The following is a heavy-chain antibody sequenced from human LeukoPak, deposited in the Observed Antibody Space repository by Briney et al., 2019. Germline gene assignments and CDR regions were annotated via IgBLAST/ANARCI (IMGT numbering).Heavy chain of an antibody. CDR3: AGRAVATPPYYYYYMDV. CDR2: IYTSGST. J-gene: IGHJ6*03. Sequence: PSETLSLTCTVSGGSIGSYYWSWIRQPPGKGLEWIGYIYTSGSTNYNPSLKSRVTISVDTSKNQFSLKLSSVTAADTAVYYCAGRAVATPPYYYYYMDVWGKGTTVTVSS. V-gene: IGHV4-4*09. CDR1: GGSIGSYY. D-gene: IGHD5-12*01.